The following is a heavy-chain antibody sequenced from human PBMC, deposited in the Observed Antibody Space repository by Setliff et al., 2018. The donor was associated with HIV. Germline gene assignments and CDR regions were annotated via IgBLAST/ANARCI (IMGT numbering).Heavy chain of an antibody. Sequence: PGGSLRLSCAASGFTFSNYVMTWVRQAPGKGLEWVSSVTGNGARTFYADSVKGRFTISRDTSKNTMYLQMSSLRAEDTAVYYCAKGSGFHDYWGQGTRVTVSS. CDR3: AKGSGFHDY. J-gene: IGHJ4*02. V-gene: IGHV3-23*01. CDR2: VTGNGART. D-gene: IGHD6-19*01. CDR1: GFTFSNYV.